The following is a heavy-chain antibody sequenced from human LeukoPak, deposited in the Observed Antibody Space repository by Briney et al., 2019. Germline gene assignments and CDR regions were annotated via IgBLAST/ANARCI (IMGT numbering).Heavy chain of an antibody. V-gene: IGHV4-4*07. D-gene: IGHD2-8*01. CDR2: IYTSGST. CDR1: GGSISSYY. Sequence: SETLSLTCTVSGGSISSYYWSWIRQPAGKGLEWIGRIYTSGSTNYNPSLKSRVTISVDKSKNQFSLKLSSVTAADTAVYYCARDNGGDDPPTLDYWGQGTLVTVSS. CDR3: ARDNGGDDPPTLDY. J-gene: IGHJ4*02.